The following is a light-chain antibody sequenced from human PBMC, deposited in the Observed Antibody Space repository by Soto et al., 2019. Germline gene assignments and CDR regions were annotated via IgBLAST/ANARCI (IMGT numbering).Light chain of an antibody. CDR3: QHFGSSPTVT. CDR1: ERLSSVY. CDR2: GAS. V-gene: IGKV3-20*01. J-gene: IGKJ5*01. Sequence: EIVLTQSPGTLSLCTGERATLSCRASERLSSVYLAWYQQRPGLAPRLLVYGASRRATGIPDRSRGSGSGTEFTLTIRGLEAADFAVYYCQHFGSSPTVTVGQGTRLEIK.